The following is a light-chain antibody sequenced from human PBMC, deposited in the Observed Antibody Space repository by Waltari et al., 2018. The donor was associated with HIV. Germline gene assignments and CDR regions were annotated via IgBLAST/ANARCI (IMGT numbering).Light chain of an antibody. CDR3: SSYTSSSTVV. J-gene: IGLJ2*01. V-gene: IGLV2-14*01. CDR1: SSDVGGYNY. Sequence: QSALTQPASVSGSPGPSITISCPGTSSDVGGYNYVSWYQQHPGKAPKLMIYEVSNRPSGVSNRFSGSNSGNTASLTISGLQAEDEADYYCSSYTSSSTVVFGGGTKLTVL. CDR2: EVS.